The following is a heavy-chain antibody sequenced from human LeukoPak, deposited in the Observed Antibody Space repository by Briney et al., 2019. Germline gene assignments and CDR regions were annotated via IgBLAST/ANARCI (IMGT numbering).Heavy chain of an antibody. V-gene: IGHV1-2*02. D-gene: IGHD1-1*01. CDR1: GYIFTDYY. CDR2: INPKSDGT. J-gene: IGHJ3*01. CDR3: ARDPPRTTAFDL. Sequence: GASVKVSCKASGYIFTDYYLHWVRQAPGQGLEWMGWINPKSDGTKYAQNFRGRVTMTWDTSISTAYMEVSSLTSDDTAMFYCARDPPRTTAFDLWGQGTMVSVSS.